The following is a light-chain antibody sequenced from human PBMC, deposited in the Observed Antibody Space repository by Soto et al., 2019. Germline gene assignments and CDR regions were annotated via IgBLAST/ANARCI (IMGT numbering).Light chain of an antibody. Sequence: EIVLTQCPGTLSLSPGERATLSCRASQSVSSSYLAWYQQKPGQAPRLLIYGASSRATGIPDRFSGSGSGTDFTLTISRLEPEDFAVYYCQQYGSSPPNTFGQGTKLEIK. J-gene: IGKJ2*01. CDR1: QSVSSSY. CDR2: GAS. V-gene: IGKV3-20*01. CDR3: QQYGSSPPNT.